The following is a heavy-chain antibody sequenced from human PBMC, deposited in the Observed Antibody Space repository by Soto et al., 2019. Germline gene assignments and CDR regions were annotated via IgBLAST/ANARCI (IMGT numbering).Heavy chain of an antibody. V-gene: IGHV3-23*01. Sequence: PXGSLRLSCAASGFTFSSYAMSWVRQAPGKGLEWVSAISGSGGSTYYTDSVKGRFTISRDNSKNTLYLQMNSLRAEDTAVYYCAKDGGRAEYFQHWGQGTLVTVSS. CDR1: GFTFSSYA. J-gene: IGHJ1*01. CDR3: AKDGGRAEYFQH. D-gene: IGHD3-3*01. CDR2: ISGSGGST.